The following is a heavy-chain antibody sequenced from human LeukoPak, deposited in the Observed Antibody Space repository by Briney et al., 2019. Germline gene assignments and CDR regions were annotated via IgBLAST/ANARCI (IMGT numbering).Heavy chain of an antibody. D-gene: IGHD1-1*01. CDR3: AIRNGSLDYYYMDV. Sequence: GGSLRLSCAASGFTFSDYYMSWIRQAPGKGLEWVSYISSSGSSIYYADSVKGRFTISRDNAKNSLYLQMNSLRAEDRAVYYCAIRNGSLDYYYMDVSGKGATVTVSS. CDR1: GFTFSDYY. V-gene: IGHV3-11*04. J-gene: IGHJ6*03. CDR2: ISSSGSSI.